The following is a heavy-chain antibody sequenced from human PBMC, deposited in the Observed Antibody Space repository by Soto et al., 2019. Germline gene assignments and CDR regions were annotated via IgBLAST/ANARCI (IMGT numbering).Heavy chain of an antibody. Sequence: GGSLRLSCAASGFTFSSYEMNWVRQAPGKGLEWVSHISSGGSNVYYGDSVKGRFTISRDNAKNSLYLQMNSLRAEDTAVYYCARGTRPDAFDIWGQGTMVTVSS. V-gene: IGHV3-48*03. CDR2: ISSGGSNV. CDR3: ARGTRPDAFDI. CDR1: GFTFSSYE. J-gene: IGHJ3*02.